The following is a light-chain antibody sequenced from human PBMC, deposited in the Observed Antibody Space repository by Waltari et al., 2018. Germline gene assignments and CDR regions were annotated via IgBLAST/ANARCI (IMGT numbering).Light chain of an antibody. CDR3: SSYTSATTLVV. J-gene: IGLJ1*01. CDR1: SSDVGTYNY. V-gene: IGLV2-14*01. CDR2: EVT. Sequence: QSALTQPASVSGSPGQSITISCTGTSSDVGTYNYVSWYQQYPGKAPTLVIYEVTNRPSGVSDPCPGSKSGSTSSLTISGLQPDDEAHYYCSSYTSATTLVVVGPGPWVTV.